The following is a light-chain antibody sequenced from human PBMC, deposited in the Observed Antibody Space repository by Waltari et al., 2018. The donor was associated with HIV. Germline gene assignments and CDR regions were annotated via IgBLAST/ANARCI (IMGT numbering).Light chain of an antibody. V-gene: IGKV3-15*01. CDR2: GAS. CDR3: QQYNNWPPRS. Sequence: IVMTQSPATLSVSPGERATLSCRASQSVSSNLAWYQQKPGQAPRLLLYGASTRATGIPARFSGSGSGTEFTLTISSLQSEDFVVYYCQQYNNWPPRSFGQGTKVEIK. J-gene: IGKJ1*01. CDR1: QSVSSN.